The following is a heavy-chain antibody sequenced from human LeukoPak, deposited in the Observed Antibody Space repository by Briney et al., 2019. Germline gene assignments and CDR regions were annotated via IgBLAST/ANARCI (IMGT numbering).Heavy chain of an antibody. J-gene: IGHJ4*02. V-gene: IGHV3-30*04. D-gene: IGHD6-13*01. Sequence: GGSLRLSCAASGFPFSSYSMHWVRQAPGKGLEWVAVVLYDGSNKYYADSVKGRFTISRDNSKNTLYLQMNSLRAEDTAVYYCAKDPADNIAAAGTLDYWGQGTLVTVSS. CDR1: GFPFSSYS. CDR3: AKDPADNIAAAGTLDY. CDR2: VLYDGSNK.